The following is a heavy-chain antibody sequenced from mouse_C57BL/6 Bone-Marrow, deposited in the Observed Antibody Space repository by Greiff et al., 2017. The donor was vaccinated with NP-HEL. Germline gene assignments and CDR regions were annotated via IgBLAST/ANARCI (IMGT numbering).Heavy chain of an antibody. V-gene: IGHV1-69*01. D-gene: IGHD2-2*01. CDR1: GYTFTSYW. J-gene: IGHJ2*01. CDR3: ARSYGYDKGEYYFDY. CDR2: IDPSDSYT. Sequence: QVQLQQSGAELVMPGASVKLSCKASGYTFTSYWMHWVKQRPGQGLEWIGEIDPSDSYTNYNQKFKGKSTLTVDKSSSTAYMQLSSLTSEDSAVYYCARSYGYDKGEYYFDYWGQGTTLTVSS.